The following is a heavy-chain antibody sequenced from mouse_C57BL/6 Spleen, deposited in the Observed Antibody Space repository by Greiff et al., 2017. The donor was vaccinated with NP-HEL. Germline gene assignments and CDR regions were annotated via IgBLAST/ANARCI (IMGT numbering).Heavy chain of an antibody. CDR2: ISDGGSYT. Sequence: EVQLVESGGGLVKPGGSLKLSCAASGFTFSSYAMSWVRQTPEKRLEWVATISDGGSYTYYPDNVKGRFTISRDNAKNNLYLQMSHLKSEDTAMYYCARERWDADFDYWGQGTTLTVSS. D-gene: IGHD4-1*01. CDR1: GFTFSSYA. J-gene: IGHJ2*01. V-gene: IGHV5-4*01. CDR3: ARERWDADFDY.